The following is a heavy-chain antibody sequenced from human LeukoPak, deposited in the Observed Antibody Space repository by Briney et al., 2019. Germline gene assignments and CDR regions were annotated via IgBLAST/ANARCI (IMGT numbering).Heavy chain of an antibody. CDR2: INHSGST. J-gene: IGHJ4*02. V-gene: IGHV4-34*01. CDR1: GGSFSGYY. CDR3: ARGLRSRHYHFDY. Sequence: SETLSLTCAVYGGSFSGYYWSWIRQPPGKGLEWIGEINHSGSTNYNPSLKSRVTISVDTSKNQFSLKLSSVTAADTAVYYCARGLRSRHYHFDYWGQGALVTVSS. D-gene: IGHD1-26*01.